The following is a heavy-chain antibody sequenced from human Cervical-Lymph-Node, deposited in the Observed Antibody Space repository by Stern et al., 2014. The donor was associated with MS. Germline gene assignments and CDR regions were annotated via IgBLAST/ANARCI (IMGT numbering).Heavy chain of an antibody. J-gene: IGHJ4*02. CDR1: GGSLSTLD. D-gene: IGHD6-13*01. Sequence: QLVQSGAEVKRPESSVKVSCKTSGGSLSTLDISWVRPAPGQGLEWVGEIMPLLGTAHYAQKFKGRLTITADDSTSTVYMELSSLKSEDTAIYFCARHQAGIAANWGQGTLVTVTS. V-gene: IGHV1-69*19. CDR3: ARHQAGIAAN. CDR2: IMPLLGTA.